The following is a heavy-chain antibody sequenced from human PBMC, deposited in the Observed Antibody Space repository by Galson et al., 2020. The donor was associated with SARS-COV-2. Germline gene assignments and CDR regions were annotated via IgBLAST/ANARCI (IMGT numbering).Heavy chain of an antibody. Sequence: GESLKTSCAAPGFTFSDYTMLWVRQAPGKGLEWVSYIFGSGSHRYYADSVKGRFTNPRDSAKSSLYLQMDSLGADDTAVYYCGRDLGPAPMIKWYFDLWGRGGLVTVAS. CDR1: GFTFSDYT. J-gene: IGHJ2*01. CDR2: IFGSGSHR. V-gene: IGHV3-21*01. D-gene: IGHD3-16*01. CDR3: GRDLGPAPMIKWYFDL.